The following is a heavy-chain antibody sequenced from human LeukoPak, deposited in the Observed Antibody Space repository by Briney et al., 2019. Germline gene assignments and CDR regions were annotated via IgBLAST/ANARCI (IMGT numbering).Heavy chain of an antibody. CDR3: AKDSGSGWSYFDY. Sequence: GGSLRLSCAASGFTFSSYAMSWVRQAPGKGLEWVSAISGSGGSAYYADSVKGRFTISRDNSKNTLYLQMNSLRAEDTAVYYCAKDSGSGWSYFDYWGQGTLVTVSS. CDR2: ISGSGGSA. V-gene: IGHV3-23*01. D-gene: IGHD6-25*01. J-gene: IGHJ4*02. CDR1: GFTFSSYA.